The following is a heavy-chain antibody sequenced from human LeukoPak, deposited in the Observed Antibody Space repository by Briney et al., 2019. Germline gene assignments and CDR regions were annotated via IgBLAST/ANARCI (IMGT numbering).Heavy chain of an antibody. Sequence: GGSLRLSCAASGFTFDDYAMHWVRQAPWKGLEWVSGISWNSGSIGYADSVKGRFTISRDNANKSLYLQMNSLRAEDTAVYYCARDFTPLIQLWPRSLDYNYGMDVWGQGTTVTVSS. D-gene: IGHD5-24*01. J-gene: IGHJ6*02. V-gene: IGHV3-9*01. CDR3: ARDFTPLIQLWPRSLDYNYGMDV. CDR1: GFTFDDYA. CDR2: ISWNSGSI.